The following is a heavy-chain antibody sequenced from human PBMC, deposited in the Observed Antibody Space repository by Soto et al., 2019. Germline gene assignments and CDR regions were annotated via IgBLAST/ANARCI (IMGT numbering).Heavy chain of an antibody. J-gene: IGHJ3*02. Sequence: GESLKISCKGSGYSFTSYWIGWVRQMPGKGLEWMGIIYPGDSDTRYSPPFQGQVTISADKSISTAYLQWSSLKASDTAMYYCARRGTRDSSGYYYAFDIWGQGTMVTVSS. CDR1: GYSFTSYW. CDR3: ARRGTRDSSGYYYAFDI. CDR2: IYPGDSDT. V-gene: IGHV5-51*01. D-gene: IGHD3-22*01.